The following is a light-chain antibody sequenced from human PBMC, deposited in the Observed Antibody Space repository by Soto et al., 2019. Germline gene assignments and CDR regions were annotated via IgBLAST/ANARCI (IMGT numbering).Light chain of an antibody. CDR1: QSLLHSNGYNY. Sequence: DIVMTQSPLSLPVTPGEPASISCRSSQSLLHSNGYNYLDWYLQKPGQSPQLLIYLGSNRASGVPDRFSGSGSVTDFTLKIRTVEAEDVGVYYCMQVLQTPRTFGQGTKVEIK. CDR3: MQVLQTPRT. V-gene: IGKV2-28*01. CDR2: LGS. J-gene: IGKJ1*01.